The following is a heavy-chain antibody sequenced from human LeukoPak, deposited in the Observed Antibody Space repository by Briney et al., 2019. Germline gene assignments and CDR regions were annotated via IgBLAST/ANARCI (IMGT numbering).Heavy chain of an antibody. Sequence: GGSLRLSCAASGFTFSSYWMSWVRKAPGKGLEWVAFIRYDGSRKYYADSVKGRFTISRDNSKNTLYLQMNSLRAEDTAMYYCAKVSLNMVNDAFDIWGQGTMVSVSS. J-gene: IGHJ3*02. CDR3: AKVSLNMVNDAFDI. D-gene: IGHD4/OR15-4a*01. V-gene: IGHV3-30*02. CDR1: GFTFSSYW. CDR2: IRYDGSRK.